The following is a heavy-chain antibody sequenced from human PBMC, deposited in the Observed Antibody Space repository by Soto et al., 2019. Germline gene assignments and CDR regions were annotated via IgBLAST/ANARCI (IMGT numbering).Heavy chain of an antibody. J-gene: IGHJ6*02. Sequence: SVKVSCKASGGTFSSYAISWVRQAPGQGLEWMGGIIPIFGTANYAQKFQGRVTITADESTSTAYMELSSLRSEDTAVYYCARDGGIAAAGYYYYYGMDVWGQGTTVTVSS. CDR3: ARDGGIAAAGYYYYYGMDV. CDR2: IIPIFGTA. V-gene: IGHV1-69*13. D-gene: IGHD6-13*01. CDR1: GGTFSSYA.